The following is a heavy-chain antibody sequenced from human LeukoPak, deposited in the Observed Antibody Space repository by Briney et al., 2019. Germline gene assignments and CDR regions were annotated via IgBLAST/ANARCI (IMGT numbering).Heavy chain of an antibody. J-gene: IGHJ3*02. D-gene: IGHD6-25*01. Sequence: SETLSLTCTVSGGSISGYYWSWIRQPPGKGLEWIAYIYPSGSTKYNPSLKSPVTVSVDTSKNQLSLRLSSVTAADTAVYYCARRAAATRAFDIWGQGTTVTVSS. CDR2: IYPSGST. CDR3: ARRAAATRAFDI. V-gene: IGHV4-4*09. CDR1: GGSISGYY.